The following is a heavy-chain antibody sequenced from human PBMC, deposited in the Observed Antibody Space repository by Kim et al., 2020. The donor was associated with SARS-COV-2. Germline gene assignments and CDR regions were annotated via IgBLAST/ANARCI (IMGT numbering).Heavy chain of an antibody. D-gene: IGHD1-26*01. V-gene: IGHV3-30*02. CDR3: AKDTIRVGATHYLDY. J-gene: IGHJ4*02. Sequence: DSVKGRFTISRDNSKNTLYLQMNSLRAEDTAVYYCAKDTIRVGATHYLDYWGQGTLVTVSS.